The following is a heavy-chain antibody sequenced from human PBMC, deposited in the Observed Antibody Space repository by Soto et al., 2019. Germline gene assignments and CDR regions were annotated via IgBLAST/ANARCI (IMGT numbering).Heavy chain of an antibody. Sequence: EVQLLESGGDLVQPGESLRLSCAASGFTFSSNAMTWVRQAPGKGLEWVSTISGSGATTDYADSVKGRFTISRDNSKNALYLQMSSLRAEDTALYYCAKVLGYYDSSGYYATLYYHGMDVWGQGTTVTVSS. CDR1: GFTFSSNA. CDR2: ISGSGATT. D-gene: IGHD3-22*01. CDR3: AKVLGYYDSSGYYATLYYHGMDV. V-gene: IGHV3-23*01. J-gene: IGHJ6*02.